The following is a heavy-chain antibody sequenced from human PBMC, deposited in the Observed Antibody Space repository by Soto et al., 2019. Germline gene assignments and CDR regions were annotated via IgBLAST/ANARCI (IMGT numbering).Heavy chain of an antibody. D-gene: IGHD3-22*01. CDR3: AEGGKYYDSSGYSSEYFDY. CDR2: INHSGST. J-gene: IGHJ4*02. Sequence: SETLSLTCPVYGGSFSGHYWTWIRQPPGQGLEWIGEINHSGSTKYNPSLKSRVTISVDTSKNQFSLKLSSVTAADTAVYYCAEGGKYYDSSGYSSEYFDYWGQGTLVTVSS. V-gene: IGHV4-34*01. CDR1: GGSFSGHY.